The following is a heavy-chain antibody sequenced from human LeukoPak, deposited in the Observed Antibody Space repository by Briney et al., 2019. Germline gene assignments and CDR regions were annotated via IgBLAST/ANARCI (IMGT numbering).Heavy chain of an antibody. V-gene: IGHV3-74*01. CDR3: ARGGLGPVDY. J-gene: IGHJ4*02. CDR1: GFTFSSYW. CDR2: INTDGSSS. D-gene: IGHD1-26*01. Sequence: PGGSLTLSCPASGFTFSSYWMHWVRQAPGKGLMWVSRINTDGSSSNYADSVKGRFTISRDNAKNSLYLQMNSLRADDTAVYYCARGGLGPVDYWGQGTLVTVSS.